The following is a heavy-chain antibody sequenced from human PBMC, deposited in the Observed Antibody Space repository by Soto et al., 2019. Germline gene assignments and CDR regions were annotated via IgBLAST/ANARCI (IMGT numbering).Heavy chain of an antibody. D-gene: IGHD2-21*01. CDR2: IYSGGYT. CDR1: GFDVSNTD. J-gene: IGHJ4*02. Sequence: EVQLVESGGDLVQRGGSLRLSCAASGFDVSNTDMSWVRQAPGKGLEWVSVIYSGGYTNYADSVKGIFIVSRDSPKNTLYLQMDSLRAEDTAVYYCAREAIIVIAAPEYYFDYWGQGTLVTVSS. CDR3: AREAIIVIAAPEYYFDY. V-gene: IGHV3-66*01.